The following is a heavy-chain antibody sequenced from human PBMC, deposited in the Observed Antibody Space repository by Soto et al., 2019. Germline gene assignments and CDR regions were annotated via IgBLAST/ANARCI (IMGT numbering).Heavy chain of an antibody. CDR2: ISSSGSTI. CDR1: GFTFSSYE. D-gene: IGHD4-4*01. J-gene: IGHJ4*02. Sequence: GGSLRLSCAASGFTFSSYEMNWVRQAPGKGLEWVSYISSSGSTIYYADSVKGRFTISRDNSKNTLYLQMNSLRAEDTAVYYCASVVQYYFDYWGQGTLVTVSS. CDR3: ASVVQYYFDY. V-gene: IGHV3-48*03.